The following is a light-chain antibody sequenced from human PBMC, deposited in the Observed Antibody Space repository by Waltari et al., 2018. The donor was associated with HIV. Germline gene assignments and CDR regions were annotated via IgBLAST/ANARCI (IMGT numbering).Light chain of an antibody. CDR3: QQYDSYPLN. Sequence: QMSQSPSSLSASVGDRVTITCRADQDIGHWLAWYQQKPQKAPKSLIYGASSLQSGVPSRFSGSGSGTDFTLTINDLQPDDFATYYCQQYDSYPLNFGGGTKVEIK. CDR2: GAS. CDR1: QDIGHW. V-gene: IGKV1D-16*01. J-gene: IGKJ4*01.